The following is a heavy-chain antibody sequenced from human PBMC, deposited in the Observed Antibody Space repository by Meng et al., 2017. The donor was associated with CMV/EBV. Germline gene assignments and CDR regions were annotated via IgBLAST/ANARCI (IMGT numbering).Heavy chain of an antibody. Sequence: GESLKISCAASGFTFSSYSMNWVRQAPGKGLEWVSYISSSSSTIYYADSVKGRFTISRDNAKNSLYLQMNSLRAEDTAVYYCAGDWGGTSFKHLPHNDYWGQGTLVTVSS. D-gene: IGHD3-16*01. J-gene: IGHJ4*02. CDR1: GFTFSSYS. CDR2: ISSSSSTI. V-gene: IGHV3-48*04. CDR3: AGDWGGTSFKHLPHNDY.